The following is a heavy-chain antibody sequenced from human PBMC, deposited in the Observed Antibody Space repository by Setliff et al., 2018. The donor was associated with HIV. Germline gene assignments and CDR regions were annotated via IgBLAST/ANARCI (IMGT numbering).Heavy chain of an antibody. CDR1: GGSFSGYY. V-gene: IGHV4-34*01. J-gene: IGHJ1*01. Sequence: SETLSLTCAVYGGSFSGYYWSWIRQPPGKGLEWIGEINHSGSTKHNPSLKSRVTISLDTSKNQFSLKLRSVTAADTAVYYCARQWRDQYNSGVSTEYFQHWGLGTLVTVSS. CDR2: INHSGST. CDR3: ARQWRDQYNSGVSTEYFQH. D-gene: IGHD3-22*01.